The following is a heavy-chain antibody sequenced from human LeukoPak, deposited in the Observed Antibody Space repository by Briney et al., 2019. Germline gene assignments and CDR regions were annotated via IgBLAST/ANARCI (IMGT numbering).Heavy chain of an antibody. CDR3: ARGYGYTVNFDY. CDR2: IYYSGST. Sequence: PSETLSLTCTVSGGSISRYYWSWIRQSPRKGLEWIGYIYYSGSTNYNPSLKSRVTISLDTSKNQFSLKMSSVTAADTAVYYCARGYGYTVNFDYWGQGTLVTASS. V-gene: IGHV4-59*08. CDR1: GGSISRYY. J-gene: IGHJ4*02. D-gene: IGHD6-13*01.